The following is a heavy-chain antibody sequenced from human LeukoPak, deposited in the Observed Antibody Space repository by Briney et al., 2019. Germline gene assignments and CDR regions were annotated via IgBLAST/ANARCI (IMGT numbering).Heavy chain of an antibody. J-gene: IGHJ4*02. Sequence: GGSLRLSCAASGFTFSSYAMSWVRQAPGKGLEWVSAISGSGENTNYADSVKGRFTMSRDNSRNMLYLQMNSLRDEDTAKYYCAKTVSGSYSYQGGDYWGQGTLVIVSS. CDR2: ISGSGENT. D-gene: IGHD3-16*02. CDR1: GFTFSSYA. V-gene: IGHV3-23*01. CDR3: AKTVSGSYSYQGGDY.